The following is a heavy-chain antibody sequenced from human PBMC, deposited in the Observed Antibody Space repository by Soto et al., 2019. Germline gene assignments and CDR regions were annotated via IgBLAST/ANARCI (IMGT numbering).Heavy chain of an antibody. J-gene: IGHJ4*02. Sequence: QVQLVQSGAEVKKPGSSVKVSCKASGGTFSSYSINWVRQAPGQGLEWMGEIIPIFGPANYAQKFQGRVTMPADDATSPAYMELSSLRSEETAVYYCARDGGRHSGGIDYWGQGTLVTVSS. CDR3: ARDGGRHSGGIDY. CDR1: GGTFSSYS. D-gene: IGHD1-26*01. CDR2: IIPIFGPA. V-gene: IGHV1-69*01.